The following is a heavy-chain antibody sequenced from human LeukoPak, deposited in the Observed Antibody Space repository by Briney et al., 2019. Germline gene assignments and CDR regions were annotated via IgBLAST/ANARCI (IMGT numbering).Heavy chain of an antibody. CDR2: MNPNSGGT. V-gene: IGHV1-2*07. J-gene: IGHJ4*02. CDR1: GFTFTGHY. CDR3: ARGGQSSYYDAFDS. D-gene: IGHD3-22*01. Sequence: ASVKVSCKASGFTFTGHYMHWIRQAPGQGLEWMGWMNPNSGGTKYEDKFVGRVTMTRDRSINTAYMELTRLRYDDTAMYYCARGGQSSYYDAFDSWGQGTLVTVSS.